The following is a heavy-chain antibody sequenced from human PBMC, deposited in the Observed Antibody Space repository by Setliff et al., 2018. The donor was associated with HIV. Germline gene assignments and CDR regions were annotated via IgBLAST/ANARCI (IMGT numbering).Heavy chain of an antibody. J-gene: IGHJ3*02. V-gene: IGHV4-59*02. CDR2: IYYSGST. Sequence: SETLSLTCAVSGDSVSSDYWTWIRQTPGKGPEWIGYIYYSGSTKYNPSLTSRVTISVDTSKNHFSLKLTSVTAADTAVYYCARAEMATIVAFDIWGQGTMVTVSS. CDR1: GDSVSSDY. D-gene: IGHD5-12*01. CDR3: ARAEMATIVAFDI.